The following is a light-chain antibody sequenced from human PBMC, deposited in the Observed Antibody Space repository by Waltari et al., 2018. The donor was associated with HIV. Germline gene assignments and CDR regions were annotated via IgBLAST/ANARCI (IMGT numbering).Light chain of an antibody. CDR1: SGPVASADY. V-gene: IGLV8-61*01. J-gene: IGLJ3*02. CDR2: NTD. Sequence: QTVVTQEPSFSVSPGGTITLTCGLSSGPVASADYPSWYPQTTGQPPRTLIYNTDTRSSGVPGRFSGSLVGNEAALTITGAQSEDESDYYCLLYMASGRVFGGGTRLTVL. CDR3: LLYMASGRV.